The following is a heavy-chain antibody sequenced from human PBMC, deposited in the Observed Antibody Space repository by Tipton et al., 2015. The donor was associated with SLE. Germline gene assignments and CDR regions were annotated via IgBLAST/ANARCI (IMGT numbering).Heavy chain of an antibody. CDR2: IYHSGST. D-gene: IGHD6-19*01. Sequence: TLSLTCAVSGYSISSGYYWGWIRQPPGKGLEWIGSIYHSGSTYYNPSLKSRVSISGDTSKNQFSLKLSSVTAADTAVYYCASSSGRSGGYYFDYWGQGTLVTVSS. V-gene: IGHV4-38-2*01. J-gene: IGHJ4*02. CDR1: GYSISSGYY. CDR3: ASSSGRSGGYYFDY.